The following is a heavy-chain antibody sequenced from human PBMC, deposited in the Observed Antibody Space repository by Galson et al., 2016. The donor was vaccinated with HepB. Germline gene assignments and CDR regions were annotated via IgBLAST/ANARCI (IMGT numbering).Heavy chain of an antibody. CDR2: MSDSEDI. J-gene: IGHJ4*02. V-gene: IGHV3-23*01. D-gene: IGHD6-13*01. CDR1: GFTFSSYA. Sequence: SLRLSCAASGFTFSSYAMAWVRQAPGKGLEWVSGMSDSEDIYYSPTVKGRFTISRDNSKNTVFLQLTSLRAEDTAVYYCAKDKRGHSSAWYWYFDYWGPGTLVSVSS. CDR3: AKDKRGHSSAWYWYFDY.